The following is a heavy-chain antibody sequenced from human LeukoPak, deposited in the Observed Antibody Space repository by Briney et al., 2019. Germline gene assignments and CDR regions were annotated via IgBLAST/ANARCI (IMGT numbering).Heavy chain of an antibody. V-gene: IGHV4-38-2*02. CDR3: ARDPDYYDRGAFDI. CDR1: GYFITSGYY. J-gene: IGHJ3*02. D-gene: IGHD3-22*01. Sequence: SETLSLTCNVSGYFITSGYYWGWIRQPPGKGLEWIGNIFRTGSTYYNPSLKSRVTVSMDTSKNQFSLKLTSVTAADTAVYYCARDPDYYDRGAFDIWGQGTMVTVSS. CDR2: IFRTGST.